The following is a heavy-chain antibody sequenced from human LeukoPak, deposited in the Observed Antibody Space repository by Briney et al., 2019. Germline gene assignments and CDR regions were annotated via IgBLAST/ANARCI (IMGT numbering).Heavy chain of an antibody. Sequence: GGSLRLSCAASGLTFSSYGMHWVRQAPGKGLEWVAVISYDGSNKYYADSVKGRFTISRDNSKNTLYLQMNSLRAEDTAVYYCAKAGALSGSFDYWGQGTLVTVSS. V-gene: IGHV3-30*18. CDR2: ISYDGSNK. J-gene: IGHJ4*02. CDR3: AKAGALSGSFDY. CDR1: GLTFSSYG. D-gene: IGHD1-26*01.